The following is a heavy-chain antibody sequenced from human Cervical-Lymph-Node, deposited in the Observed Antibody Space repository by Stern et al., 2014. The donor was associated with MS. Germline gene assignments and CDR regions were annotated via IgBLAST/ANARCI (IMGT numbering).Heavy chain of an antibody. J-gene: IGHJ4*02. CDR3: ARWGSTVTFRTFDF. CDR2: IYYSGST. Sequence: QVQLVESGPGLVKPSETLSLTCAVSGDSISGYYWNWIRQSPGKGLEWIGYIYYSGSTNFNPSLKSRITMSVDTSKNQFSLKLNSVTAADTAVYYCARWGSTVTFRTFDFWGQGTLVTVSP. D-gene: IGHD4-17*01. CDR1: GDSISGYY. V-gene: IGHV4-59*01.